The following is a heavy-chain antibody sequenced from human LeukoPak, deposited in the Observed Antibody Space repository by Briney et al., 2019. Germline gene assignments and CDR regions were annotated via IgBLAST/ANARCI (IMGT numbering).Heavy chain of an antibody. J-gene: IGHJ4*02. V-gene: IGHV3-23*01. CDR2: ISGSGGST. D-gene: IGHD5-18*01. Sequence: PGGSLRLSCAASGFTFSSYAMSWVRQAPGKGLEWVSVISGSGGSTYYADSVKGRFTISRDNSKNTLYLQMNSLRAADTAVYYCAQSPGRELWSAPFDYWGQGTLVTVSS. CDR3: AQSPGRELWSAPFDY. CDR1: GFTFSSYA.